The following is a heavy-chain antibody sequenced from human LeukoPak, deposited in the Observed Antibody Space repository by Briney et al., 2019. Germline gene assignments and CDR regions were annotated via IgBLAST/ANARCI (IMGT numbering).Heavy chain of an antibody. J-gene: IGHJ3*01. Sequence: LPGGSLRLSCEVSGFSVGTDDMTWIRQAPGKGLLWVSEIHSGGGTFYPDDVKVRYSISRDTSKHTLSLQINNLRAEDTGVHDCARGYDFWSGSSSGVFDVWRQGTMVIVSS. CDR1: GFSVGTDD. D-gene: IGHD3-3*01. CDR3: ARGYDFWSGSSSGVFDV. CDR2: IHSGGGT. V-gene: IGHV3-53*01.